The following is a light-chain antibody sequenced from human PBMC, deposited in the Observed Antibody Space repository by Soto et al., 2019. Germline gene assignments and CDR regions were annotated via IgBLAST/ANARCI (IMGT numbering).Light chain of an antibody. J-gene: IGLJ1*01. CDR3: QVWDVSTVHYV. V-gene: IGLV3-21*02. CDR1: NIETKA. CDR2: DDI. Sequence: SYELSQPPSVSVAPGQTATITCGGNNIETKAVHWYQQKSGQAPVVIVYDDIDRPSGIPERFSGSNSGNTATLSISRVEAGDEADYYCQVWDVSTVHYVFGTGTKVTVL.